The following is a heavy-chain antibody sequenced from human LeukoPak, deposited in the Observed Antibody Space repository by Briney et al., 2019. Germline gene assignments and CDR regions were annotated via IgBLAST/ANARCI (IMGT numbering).Heavy chain of an antibody. CDR3: ARVVQLTPPPSYYYYYYMDV. J-gene: IGHJ6*03. CDR2: TFNGGSP. CDR1: GASTSDNNFY. V-gene: IGHV4-61*02. Sequence: PSETLSLTCNVSGASTSDNNFYWNWIRQPAGESLEWIGRTFNGGSPNYSPSLMSRVTISMDTSTNQFSLKLNSVTAADTAVYYCARVVQLTPPPSYYYYYYMDVWGKGTTVTVSS. D-gene: IGHD6-6*01.